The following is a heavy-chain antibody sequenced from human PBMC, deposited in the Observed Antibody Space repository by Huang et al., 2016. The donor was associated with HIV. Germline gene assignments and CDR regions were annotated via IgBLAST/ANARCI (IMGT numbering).Heavy chain of an antibody. J-gene: IGHJ2*01. CDR1: GGSVSGHY. D-gene: IGHD6-13*01. CDR2: INDNGYT. V-gene: IGHV4-34*01. CDR3: ARASWYEPRSWYFGL. Sequence: QVQLQQWGAGLLKPSETLSLTCAVYGGSVSGHYWSCLRQPPGKGLEWIAEINDNGYTNYNPSLKSRVTISVHTSRNQFSLKLNSVTAADAAVYYCARASWYEPRSWYFGLWGRGTLVTVSS.